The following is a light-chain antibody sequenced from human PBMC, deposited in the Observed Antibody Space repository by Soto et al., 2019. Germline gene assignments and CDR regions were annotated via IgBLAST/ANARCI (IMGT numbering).Light chain of an antibody. V-gene: IGKV3-20*01. J-gene: IGKJ4*01. CDR1: QSVSSSY. CDR2: GAS. Sequence: MVLTQSPGTLSLSPGERATLSCRASQSVSSSYLAWYQQKPGQAPRLLIYGASGRATGIPDRFSGSGSGTDFTLTISRLEPEDFAVYYCQQYGSSSLTFGGGTKVEIK. CDR3: QQYGSSSLT.